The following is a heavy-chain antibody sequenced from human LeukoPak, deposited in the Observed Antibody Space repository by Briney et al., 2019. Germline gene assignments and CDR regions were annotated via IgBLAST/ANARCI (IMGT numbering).Heavy chain of an antibody. CDR3: ASPFGPDYYDSSGYPGEDYFDY. V-gene: IGHV3-21*01. D-gene: IGHD3-22*01. Sequence: GGSLRLSCAASGFTFSSYSMNWVRQAPGKGLEWVSSISSSSSYIYYADSVKGRFTISRDNAKNSLYLQMNSLRAEDTAVYYCASPFGPDYYDSSGYPGEDYFDYWGQGTLVTVSS. CDR1: GFTFSSYS. J-gene: IGHJ4*02. CDR2: ISSSSSYI.